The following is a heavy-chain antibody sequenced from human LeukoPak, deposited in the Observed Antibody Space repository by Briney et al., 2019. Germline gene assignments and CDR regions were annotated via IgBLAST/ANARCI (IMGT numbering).Heavy chain of an antibody. V-gene: IGHV4-34*01. J-gene: IGHJ3*02. CDR3: GRYYDFWSGYPRAFDI. CDR1: GGSFSGYY. CDR2: INHSGST. D-gene: IGHD3-3*01. Sequence: SETLSLICAVYGGSFSGYYWSWIRPPPGKGLEWIGEINHSGSTNYNPSLKSRVTISVDTSKNQFSLKLSSVTAADTAVYYCGRYYDFWSGYPRAFDIWGQGTMVTVSS.